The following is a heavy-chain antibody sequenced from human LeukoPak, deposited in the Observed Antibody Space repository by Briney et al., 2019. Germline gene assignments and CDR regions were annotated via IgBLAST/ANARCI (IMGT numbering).Heavy chain of an antibody. CDR2: IIPIFGTA. Sequence: SVKVSCKASGGTFSSYAISWVRQAPGRGLEWMGGIIPIFGTANYAQKFQGRVTITTDESTSTAYMELSSLRSEDTAVYYCARLGRDGYKGDYWGQGTLVNVSS. J-gene: IGHJ4*02. V-gene: IGHV1-69*05. D-gene: IGHD5-24*01. CDR1: GGTFSSYA. CDR3: ARLGRDGYKGDY.